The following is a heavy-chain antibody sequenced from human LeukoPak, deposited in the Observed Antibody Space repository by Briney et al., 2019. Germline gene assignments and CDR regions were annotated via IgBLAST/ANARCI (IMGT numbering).Heavy chain of an antibody. D-gene: IGHD2-8*01. Sequence: GGSLRLSCAASGFIFSSYWMSWVRQAPGKGLEWVVNIRQDGSEKYYVDSVKGRFTISRDNAKNSLYLQMNSLRAEDTAVYYCAREQWFDYWGQGTLVTVSS. V-gene: IGHV3-7*01. CDR3: AREQWFDY. CDR2: IRQDGSEK. J-gene: IGHJ4*02. CDR1: GFIFSSYW.